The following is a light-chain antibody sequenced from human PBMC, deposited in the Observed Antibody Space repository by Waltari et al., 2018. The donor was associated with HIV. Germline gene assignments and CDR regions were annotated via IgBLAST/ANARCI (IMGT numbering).Light chain of an antibody. V-gene: IGLV1-47*01. J-gene: IGLJ2*01. CDR3: AAWDDSLRGV. CDR1: RPTIETTY. Sequence: QSVLTQPPSASGTPAQSVTISCSGRRPTIETTYVYWSQQLPGTAPKRLIYMNNQRPAGVPDRFSGSKSGTSASLSISGLRSEDEAEYYCAAWDDSLRGVFGGGTKLTVL. CDR2: MNN.